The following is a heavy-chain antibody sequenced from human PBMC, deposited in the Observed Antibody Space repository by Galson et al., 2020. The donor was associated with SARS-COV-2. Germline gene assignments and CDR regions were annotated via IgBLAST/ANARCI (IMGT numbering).Heavy chain of an antibody. V-gene: IGHV4-34*01. CDR2: INHSGST. J-gene: IGHJ3*02. CDR3: ARGAVDTAFCGFDI. CDR1: GGSFSGYY. Sequence: SETLSLTCAVYGGSFSGYYWSWIRQPPGKGLEWIGEINHSGSTNYNPTLKSRVTISVDTSKNQFSLKLSSVTAADTAVYYCARGAVDTAFCGFDIWGQGTMVTVSS. D-gene: IGHD5-18*01.